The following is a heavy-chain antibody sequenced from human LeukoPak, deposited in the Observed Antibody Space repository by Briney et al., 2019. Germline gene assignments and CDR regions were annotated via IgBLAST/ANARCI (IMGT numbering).Heavy chain of an antibody. CDR2: IYHSGST. J-gene: IGHJ5*02. V-gene: IGHV4-38-2*02. D-gene: IGHD2-21*01. CDR1: GYSISSGYY. CDR3: ARGEGCGGDCSENWFDP. Sequence: SETLSLTCTVSGYSISSGYYWGWIRQPPGKGLEWIGIIYHSGSTYYNPSLKSRVTISVDTSKNQFSLKLSSVTAADTAVYYCARGEGCGGDCSENWFDPWGQGTLVTVSS.